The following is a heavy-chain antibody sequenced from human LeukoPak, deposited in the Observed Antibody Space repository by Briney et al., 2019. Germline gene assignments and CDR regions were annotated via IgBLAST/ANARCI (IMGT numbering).Heavy chain of an antibody. CDR3: ARVQSGYSGYDSPSDYYYYGMDV. CDR1: GFTFSSYG. V-gene: IGHV3-33*01. J-gene: IGHJ6*02. Sequence: GGSLRLSCAASGFTFSSYGMHWVRQAPGKGLEWVAVIWYDGSNKYYADSVKGRFTISRDNSKNTLYLQMNSLRAEDTAVYYCARVQSGYSGYDSPSDYYYYGMDVWGQGTTVTVSS. CDR2: IWYDGSNK. D-gene: IGHD5-12*01.